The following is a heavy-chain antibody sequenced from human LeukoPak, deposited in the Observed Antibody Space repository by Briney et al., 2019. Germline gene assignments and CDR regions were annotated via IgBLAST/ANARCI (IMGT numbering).Heavy chain of an antibody. J-gene: IGHJ6*02. CDR2: ISWNRGFI. Sequence: GGSLRLSCAVSGFTFDDYAMHWVRQAPGKGLEWVSGISWNRGFIGYAGSVKGRFTISRDNAKNSLYLQMNRLRAEDTALYYCEKGVGVGPYYGMDVWGQGTTVTVSS. CDR1: GFTFDDYA. CDR3: EKGVGVGPYYGMDV. V-gene: IGHV3-9*01. D-gene: IGHD3-16*01.